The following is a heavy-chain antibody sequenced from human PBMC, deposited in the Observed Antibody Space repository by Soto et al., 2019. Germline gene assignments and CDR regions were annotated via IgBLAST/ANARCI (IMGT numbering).Heavy chain of an antibody. J-gene: IGHJ4*02. CDR2: ISSSGSTI. CDR3: ARCSSTSCSLAPLDY. CDR1: GFTFSDYY. V-gene: IGHV3-11*01. D-gene: IGHD2-2*01. Sequence: PGGSLRLSCAASGFTFSDYYMSWIRQAPGKGLEWVSYISSSGSTIYYADSVKGRFTISRDNAKNSLYLQMNSLRAEDTAVYYCARCSSTSCSLAPLDYWGQGTLVTVSS.